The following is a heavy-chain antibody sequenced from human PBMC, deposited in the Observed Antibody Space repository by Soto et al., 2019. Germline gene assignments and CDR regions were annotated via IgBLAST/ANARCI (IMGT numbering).Heavy chain of an antibody. CDR3: ARDLLGYCSSTSCYAGILYGMDV. V-gene: IGHV3-33*01. Sequence: PGGSLRLSCAASGFTFSSYGMHWVRQAPGKGLEWVAVIWYDGSNKYYADSVKGRFTISRDNSKNTLYLQMNSLRAEDTAVYYCARDLLGYCSSTSCYAGILYGMDVWGQGTTVTVSS. CDR2: IWYDGSNK. D-gene: IGHD2-2*01. J-gene: IGHJ6*02. CDR1: GFTFSSYG.